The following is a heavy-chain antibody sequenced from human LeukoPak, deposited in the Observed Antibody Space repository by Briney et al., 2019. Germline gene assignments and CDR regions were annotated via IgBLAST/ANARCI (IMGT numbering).Heavy chain of an antibody. J-gene: IGHJ4*02. Sequence: GGSLRLSCAASGFTFSSSVMGWVRQTPGKGLEWVSAISNSGGSINYADSVKGRFTISRDNSKNTLYLQMNGLRAEDTAVYYCARVPVLTAAAGTFDFWGQGTLVTVSS. CDR2: ISNSGGSI. D-gene: IGHD6-13*01. CDR1: GFTFSSSV. V-gene: IGHV3-23*01. CDR3: ARVPVLTAAAGTFDF.